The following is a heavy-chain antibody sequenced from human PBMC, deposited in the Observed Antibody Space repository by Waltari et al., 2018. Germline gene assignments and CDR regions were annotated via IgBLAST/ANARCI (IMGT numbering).Heavy chain of an antibody. D-gene: IGHD6-6*01. J-gene: IGHJ4*02. V-gene: IGHV4-59*08. Sequence: QVQLQESGPGLLKPSETLSLGCSVSGGSINNYYWSWIRQPPGKGLEWIGYIYYSGNTKYNSSLKSRVTISVDTSKNQFSLRLSSVTAADTAVYYCARHSSSSHFFFDYWGQGTLVTVSS. CDR1: GGSINNYY. CDR2: IYYSGNT. CDR3: ARHSSSSHFFFDY.